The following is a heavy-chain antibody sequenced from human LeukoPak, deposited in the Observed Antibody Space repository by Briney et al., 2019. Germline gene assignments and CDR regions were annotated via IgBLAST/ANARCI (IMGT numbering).Heavy chain of an antibody. CDR3: AKLGHTESDV. CDR1: GFTFSSYG. Sequence: GRSLRLSCAASGFTFSSYGMHWVRQAPGKGLEWVAVIWYDGSNKYYADSVKGRFTISRDNSKNTLYLQMNSLRAEDTAVYYCAKLGHTESDVWGKGTTVSVSS. CDR2: IWYDGSNK. J-gene: IGHJ6*04. V-gene: IGHV3-33*06. D-gene: IGHD5-18*01.